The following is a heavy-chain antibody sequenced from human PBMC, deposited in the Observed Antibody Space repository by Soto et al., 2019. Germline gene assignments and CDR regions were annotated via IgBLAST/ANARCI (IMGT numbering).Heavy chain of an antibody. CDR2: MNPNSGNT. D-gene: IGHD5-12*01. CDR1: GYTLTSYD. Sequence: ASVKVSCKASGYTLTSYDINWVRQATGQGLEWMGWMNPNSGNTGYAQKFQGRVTMTRNTSISTAYMELSSLRSEDTAVYYCARGYSGYDYDNDAFDIWGQGTMVTVSS. CDR3: ARGYSGYDYDNDAFDI. V-gene: IGHV1-8*01. J-gene: IGHJ3*02.